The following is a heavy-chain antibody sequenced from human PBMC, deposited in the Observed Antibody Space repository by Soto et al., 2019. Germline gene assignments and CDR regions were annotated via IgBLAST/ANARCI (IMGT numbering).Heavy chain of an antibody. Sequence: QVQLVQSGAEVKKPGASVKVSCKASGYTFTSYGISWVRQAPGQGREWMGWISAYNGNTNYAQKLQGRVTMTTDTSTSTAYMELRSLRSDDMAVYYCARDLALFIAAAGPQGDYWGQGTLVTVSS. V-gene: IGHV1-18*03. CDR1: GYTFTSYG. CDR3: ARDLALFIAAAGPQGDY. CDR2: ISAYNGNT. D-gene: IGHD6-13*01. J-gene: IGHJ4*02.